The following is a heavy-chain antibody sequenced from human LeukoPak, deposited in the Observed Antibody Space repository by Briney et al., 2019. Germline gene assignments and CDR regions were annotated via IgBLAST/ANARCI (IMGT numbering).Heavy chain of an antibody. CDR1: GFTFSSYA. Sequence: GGSLRLSCAASGFTFSSYAMSWVRQAPGKGLEWVSTISGSGGSTYYADSVKGRFTISRDNSKNALYLQMNSLRAEDTAVYYCAKGNSWDYGDYGWGQGTMVTVSS. CDR2: ISGSGGST. CDR3: AKGNSWDYGDYG. J-gene: IGHJ3*01. V-gene: IGHV3-23*01. D-gene: IGHD4-17*01.